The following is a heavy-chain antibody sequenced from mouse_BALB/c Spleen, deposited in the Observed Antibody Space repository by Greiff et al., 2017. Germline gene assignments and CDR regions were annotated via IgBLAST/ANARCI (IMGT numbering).Heavy chain of an antibody. V-gene: IGHV5-4*02. J-gene: IGHJ4*01. CDR2: ISDGGSYT. CDR1: GFTFSDYY. Sequence: DVQLVESGGGLVKPGGSLKLSCAASGFTFSDYYMYWVRQTPEKGLEWVATISDGGSYTYYPYSVKGRFTISRNNAKNNLYLQMRSLKSEDTAMYYCARAREITLRQEMDYWGQGTSVTVSS. CDR3: ARAREITLRQEMDY. D-gene: IGHD1-2*01.